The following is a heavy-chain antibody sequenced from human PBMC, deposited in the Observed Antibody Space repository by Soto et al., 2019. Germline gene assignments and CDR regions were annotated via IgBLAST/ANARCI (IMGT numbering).Heavy chain of an antibody. CDR3: ARDAEYCSSGSCYSAAFDY. D-gene: IGHD2-15*01. Sequence: GASVKVSCKASGYTFTSYGISWVRQAPGQGLEWMGWISAYNGNTNYAQKLQGRVTMTTDTSTSTAYMELRSLRSDDTAVYYCARDAEYCSSGSCYSAAFDYWGQGTLVTVSS. J-gene: IGHJ4*02. CDR2: ISAYNGNT. CDR1: GYTFTSYG. V-gene: IGHV1-18*01.